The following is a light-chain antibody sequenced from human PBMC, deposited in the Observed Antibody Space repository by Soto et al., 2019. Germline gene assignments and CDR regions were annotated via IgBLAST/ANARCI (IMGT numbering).Light chain of an antibody. CDR1: QSVSSN. CDR2: HAS. CDR3: QQYKKWPLT. V-gene: IGKV3-15*01. Sequence: EIVMTQSPATLSVSPGERATLSCRASQSVSSNLAWYQQKPGQAPRLLIYHASTRATGIPARFSGSGSGTEFTLTISSLQSEDFADYYCQQYKKWPLTFGGGTKVEIK. J-gene: IGKJ4*01.